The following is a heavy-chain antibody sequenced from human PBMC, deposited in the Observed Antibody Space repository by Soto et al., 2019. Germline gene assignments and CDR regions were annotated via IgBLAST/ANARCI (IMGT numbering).Heavy chain of an antibody. J-gene: IGHJ5*02. Sequence: EASVKVSCKASGFTFTSSAMQWVRQARGQRLEWIGWIVVGSGNTNYAQKFQERVTITRDMSTSTAYMELSSLRSEDTAVYYCAADLGEGWFDPWGQGTLVTVSS. CDR1: GFTFTSSA. V-gene: IGHV1-58*02. CDR3: AADLGEGWFDP. CDR2: IVVGSGNT. D-gene: IGHD3-10*01.